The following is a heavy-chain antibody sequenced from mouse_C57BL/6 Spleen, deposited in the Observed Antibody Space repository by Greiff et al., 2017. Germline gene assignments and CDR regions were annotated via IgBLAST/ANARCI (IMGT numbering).Heavy chain of an antibody. CDR3: ARSYGSSWDY. J-gene: IGHJ2*01. V-gene: IGHV1-69*01. Sequence: VQLQQPEAELVMPGASVKLSCKASGYTFTSYWMHWVKQRPGQGLEWIGEIDPSDSYTNYNQKFKGKSTLTVDKSSSTAYMQLSSLTSEDSAVYYCARSYGSSWDYWGQGTTLTVSS. CDR2: IDPSDSYT. D-gene: IGHD1-1*01. CDR1: GYTFTSYW.